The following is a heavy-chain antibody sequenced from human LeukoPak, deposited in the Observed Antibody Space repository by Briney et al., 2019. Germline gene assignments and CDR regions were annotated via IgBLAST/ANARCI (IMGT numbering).Heavy chain of an antibody. CDR1: GYSFTSYW. CDR3: ARRNVGLLYYDSSGYSDAFDI. V-gene: IGHV5-51*01. CDR2: IYPGDSDT. Sequence: GESLKISCKGSGYSFTSYWIGWVRQMPGEGLEWMGIIYPGDSDTRYSPSFQGQVSISADKSISTAYLQWSSLKASDTAMYYCARRNVGLLYYDSSGYSDAFDIWGQGTMVTVSS. J-gene: IGHJ3*02. D-gene: IGHD3-22*01.